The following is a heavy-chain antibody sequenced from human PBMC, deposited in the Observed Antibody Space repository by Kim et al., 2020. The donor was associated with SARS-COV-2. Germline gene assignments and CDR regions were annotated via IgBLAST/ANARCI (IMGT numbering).Heavy chain of an antibody. CDR3: ARYRGSSGSLNYFDY. CDR2: IWYDGSNK. J-gene: IGHJ4*02. V-gene: IGHV3-33*01. D-gene: IGHD3-10*01. CDR1: GFTFSSYG. Sequence: GGSLRLSCAASGFTFSSYGMHWVRQAPGKGLEWVAVIWYDGSNKYYADSVKGRFTISRDNSKNTLYLQMNSLRAEDTAVYYCARYRGSSGSLNYFDYWGQGTLVTVSS.